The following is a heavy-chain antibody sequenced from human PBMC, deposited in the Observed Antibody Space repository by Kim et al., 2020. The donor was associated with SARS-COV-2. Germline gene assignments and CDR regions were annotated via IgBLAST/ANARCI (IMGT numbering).Heavy chain of an antibody. Sequence: GGSLRLSCAASGFTFSSYSMNWVRQAPGKGLEWVSSISSSSSYIYYADSVKGRFTISRDNAKNSLYLQMNSLRAEDTAVYYCARRQYSMYSSGWYNDYWGQGTLVTVSS. D-gene: IGHD6-19*01. V-gene: IGHV3-21*01. CDR2: ISSSSSYI. CDR1: GFTFSSYS. CDR3: ARRQYSMYSSGWYNDY. J-gene: IGHJ4*02.